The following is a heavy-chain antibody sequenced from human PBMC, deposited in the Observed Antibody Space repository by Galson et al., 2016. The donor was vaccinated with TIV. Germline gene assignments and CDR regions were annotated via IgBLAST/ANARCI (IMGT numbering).Heavy chain of an antibody. V-gene: IGHV3-23*01. CDR3: AKDRQWIPSSLDY. J-gene: IGHJ4*02. CDR2: IGGSGGST. CDR1: GFRFSSYA. Sequence: SLRLSCAASGFRFSSYAMNWVRQAPGKGLEWVSTIGGSGGSTYYADSVKGRFTISRDSSKNAVYLQMSSLRAEDTAIYYCAKDRQWIPSSLDYWGQGTLGNVSS. D-gene: IGHD5-18*01.